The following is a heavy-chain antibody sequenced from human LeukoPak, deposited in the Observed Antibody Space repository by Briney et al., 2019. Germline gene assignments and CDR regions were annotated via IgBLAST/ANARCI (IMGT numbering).Heavy chain of an antibody. Sequence: GASVKVSCKASGYTFTGYYMHWVRQAPGQGLEWMGWINPNSGGTNYAQKFQGRVTMTRDTSISTAYMELSRLRSDDTAVYYCARDLRGATQRYNWFDPWGQGTLVTVSS. CDR2: INPNSGGT. CDR1: GYTFTGYY. CDR3: ARDLRGATQRYNWFDP. J-gene: IGHJ5*02. D-gene: IGHD2-15*01. V-gene: IGHV1-2*02.